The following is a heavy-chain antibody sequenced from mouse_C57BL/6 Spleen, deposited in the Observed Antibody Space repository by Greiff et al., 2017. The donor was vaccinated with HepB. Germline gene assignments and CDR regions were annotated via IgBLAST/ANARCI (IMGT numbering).Heavy chain of an antibody. CDR3: ARLGWLPFDY. J-gene: IGHJ2*01. Sequence: VQLQQPGAELVKPGASVKLSCKASGYTFTSYWMQWVKQRPGQGLEWIGEIDPSDSYTNYNQKFKGKATLTVDTSSSTAYMQLSSLTSEDSAVYYCARLGWLPFDYWGQGTTLTVSS. D-gene: IGHD2-2*01. CDR1: GYTFTSYW. V-gene: IGHV1-50*01. CDR2: IDPSDSYT.